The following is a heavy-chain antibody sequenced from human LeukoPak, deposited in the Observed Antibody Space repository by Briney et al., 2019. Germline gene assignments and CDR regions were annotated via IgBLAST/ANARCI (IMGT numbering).Heavy chain of an antibody. J-gene: IGHJ4*02. V-gene: IGHV3-23*01. Sequence: PGGSLRLSCAASGFTFSNYAMSWVRQVPGKGLEWVSALRDSGDTTYYADSVKGRFTISRDNSKNTLYLQMNSLRAEDTAVYYCAKAPFFYDSSGYYSGYFDYWGQGTLVTVSS. CDR1: GFTFSNYA. CDR3: AKAPFFYDSSGYYSGYFDY. CDR2: LRDSGDTT. D-gene: IGHD3-22*01.